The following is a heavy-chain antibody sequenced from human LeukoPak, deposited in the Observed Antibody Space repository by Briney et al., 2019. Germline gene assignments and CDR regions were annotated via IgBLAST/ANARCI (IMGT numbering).Heavy chain of an antibody. CDR3: AELGITMIGGV. CDR1: GFTFSNAW. CDR2: ISWNSGSI. V-gene: IGHV3-20*04. D-gene: IGHD3-10*02. Sequence: RPGGSLRLSCAASGFTFSNAWMSWVRQAPGEGLEWVSGISWNSGSIGYADSVKGRFTISRDNAKNSLYLQMNSLRAEDTAVYYCAELGITMIGGVWGKGTTATISS. J-gene: IGHJ6*04.